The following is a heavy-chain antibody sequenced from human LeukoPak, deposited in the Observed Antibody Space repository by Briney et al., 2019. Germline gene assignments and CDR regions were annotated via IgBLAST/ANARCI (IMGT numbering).Heavy chain of an antibody. Sequence: SETLSLTCTVSGGSISSYYWSWIRQPPGKGLEWIGYIYHSGSTYYNPSLKGRVTISVDRSKNQFSLKLSSVTAADTAVYYCARVAISRNDAFDIWGQGTMVTVSS. CDR1: GGSISSYY. J-gene: IGHJ3*02. D-gene: IGHD1-14*01. V-gene: IGHV4-59*12. CDR3: ARVAISRNDAFDI. CDR2: IYHSGST.